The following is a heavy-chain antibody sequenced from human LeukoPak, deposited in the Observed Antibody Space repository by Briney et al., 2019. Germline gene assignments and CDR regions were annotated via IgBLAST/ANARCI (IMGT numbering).Heavy chain of an antibody. CDR3: ARNGSGYYDDAFDI. Sequence: ASVKVSCKASGYTFTSYAMHWVRQAPGQGLEWMGWISAYNGNTNYAQKLQGRVTMTTDTSTSTAYMELRSLRSDDTAVYYCARNGSGYYDDAFDIWGQGTMVTVSS. CDR1: GYTFTSYA. V-gene: IGHV1-18*01. CDR2: ISAYNGNT. D-gene: IGHD3-22*01. J-gene: IGHJ3*02.